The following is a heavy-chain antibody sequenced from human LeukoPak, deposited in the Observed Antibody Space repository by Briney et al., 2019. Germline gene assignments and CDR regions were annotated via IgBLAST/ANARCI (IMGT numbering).Heavy chain of an antibody. CDR3: ARDGGYSYGPLYYFDY. Sequence: GGSLRLSCAASGFTFSDYYMSWIRQAPGKGLEWVSYISSSGSTIYYADSVKGRFTISRDNAKNSLYLQMNSLRAENTAVYYCARDGGYSYGPLYYFDYWGQGTLVTVSS. CDR1: GFTFSDYY. CDR2: ISSSGSTI. J-gene: IGHJ4*02. D-gene: IGHD5-18*01. V-gene: IGHV3-11*01.